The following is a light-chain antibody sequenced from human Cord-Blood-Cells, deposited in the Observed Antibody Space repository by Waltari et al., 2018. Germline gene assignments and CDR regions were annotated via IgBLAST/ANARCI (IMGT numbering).Light chain of an antibody. CDR3: QQYNSYPYT. V-gene: IGKV1-5*03. CDR2: KAS. CDR1: QSISSW. Sequence: DIQMTQSPSTPSASVGDRVTITCRASQSISSWLAWYQQKPGKAPKLLIHKASSLESGVPSRFSGSGSGTEFTLTISSLQPDDFATYYCQQYNSYPYTFGQGTKLEIK. J-gene: IGKJ2*01.